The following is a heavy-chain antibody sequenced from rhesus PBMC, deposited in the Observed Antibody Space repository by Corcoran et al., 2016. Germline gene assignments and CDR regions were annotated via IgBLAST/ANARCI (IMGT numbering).Heavy chain of an antibody. CDR3: ASDKGGTLFDD. D-gene: IGHD1-1*01. Sequence: QVQLQASGPGLVKPSETLSLTCAVSGASISSYCLSWLRQPHGKGLGGIGEINGNIGSTDYHPTLESRVTLSVDTSKSQVSLKLRSVTAADTAVYYCASDKGGTLFDDWGQGVLVTVSS. V-gene: IGHV4-80*01. CDR1: GASISSYC. J-gene: IGHJ4*01. CDR2: INGNIGST.